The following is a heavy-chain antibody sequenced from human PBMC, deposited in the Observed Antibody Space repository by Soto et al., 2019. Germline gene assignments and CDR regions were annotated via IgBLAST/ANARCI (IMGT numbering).Heavy chain of an antibody. J-gene: IGHJ6*02. V-gene: IGHV6-1*01. Sequence: SPTLSLTCAISGDSVSSNSAAWNWIRQSPSRGLEWLGRTYYRSKWYNDYAVSVKSRITINPDTSKNQFSLQLNSVTPEYTAVYYCARGKTSSGWYCGYYYYRMDVWGQGXTFTGSS. D-gene: IGHD6-19*01. CDR2: TYYRSKWYN. CDR3: ARGKTSSGWYCGYYYYRMDV. CDR1: GDSVSSNSAA.